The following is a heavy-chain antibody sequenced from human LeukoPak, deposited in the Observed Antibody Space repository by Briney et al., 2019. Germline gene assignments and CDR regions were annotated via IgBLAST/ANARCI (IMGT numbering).Heavy chain of an antibody. Sequence: GGSLRLSCAASGLRFSDYYVSWIRQAPGKGLQWVSYISSGGDIMHYADSVKGRFTISRDNAKNSLYLQMNSLRAEDTAVYYCAGGDIAVAGTFDPWGQGTLVTVSS. CDR1: GLRFSDYY. V-gene: IGHV3-11*04. CDR3: AGGDIAVAGTFDP. CDR2: ISSGGDIM. D-gene: IGHD6-19*01. J-gene: IGHJ5*02.